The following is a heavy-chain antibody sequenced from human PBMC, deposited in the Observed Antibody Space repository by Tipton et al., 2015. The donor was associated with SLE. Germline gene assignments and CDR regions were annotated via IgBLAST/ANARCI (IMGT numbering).Heavy chain of an antibody. Sequence: SLRLSCVASGFTFSSFAMNWVRQAPGKGLEWVSSISASHDNTFYADSVKGRFSISRDNSKNTVYLNMNGLRAEDTAVYYCAKPITQYSGVGTSGSWGQGTLVTVSS. J-gene: IGHJ5*02. CDR3: AKPITQYSGVGTSGS. CDR1: GFTFSSFA. D-gene: IGHD2-21*01. V-gene: IGHV3-23*01. CDR2: ISASHDNT.